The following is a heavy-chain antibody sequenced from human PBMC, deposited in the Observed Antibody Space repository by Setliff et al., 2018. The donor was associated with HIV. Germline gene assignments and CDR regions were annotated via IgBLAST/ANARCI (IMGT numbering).Heavy chain of an antibody. J-gene: IGHJ4*02. D-gene: IGHD6-19*01. CDR1: GGSISAYY. CDR3: ARFTSGWYDQY. Sequence: SETLSLTCNVSGGSISAYYWSWVRQPPGKRLEWIGYIYSNGGTAYNPSLKSRVTISVDTSKNQFSLKLTSVTISDTAVYYCARFTSGWYDQYWGQGTLVTVSS. CDR2: IYSNGGT. V-gene: IGHV4-59*01.